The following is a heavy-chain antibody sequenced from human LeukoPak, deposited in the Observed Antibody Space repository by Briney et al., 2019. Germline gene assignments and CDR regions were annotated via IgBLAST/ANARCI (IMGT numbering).Heavy chain of an antibody. CDR3: ARQALWFFDH. J-gene: IGHJ4*02. D-gene: IGHD2-21*01. CDR1: GGSISSYY. CDR2: IYYSGNT. Sequence: SETLSLTCTVSGGSISSYYWSWIRQPPGKGLEWFGYIYYSGNTNYNPSLKSRVTLSVDTSKNQFSLNLSSVTAADTAVYYCARQALWFFDHWGQGTLVTVSS. V-gene: IGHV4-59*01.